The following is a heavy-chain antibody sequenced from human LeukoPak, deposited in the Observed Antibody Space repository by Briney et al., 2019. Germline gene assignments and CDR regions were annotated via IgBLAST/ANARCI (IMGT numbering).Heavy chain of an antibody. J-gene: IGHJ4*02. Sequence: GGSLRLSCAASGFTFSSYGMHWVRQAPGKGLEWVAFIRYNGSNKYYADSVKGRFTISRDNSKNTLYLQMNSLRAEDTAVYYCAKVRDYDFWSATDYWGQGTLVTVSS. CDR3: AKVRDYDFWSATDY. D-gene: IGHD3-3*01. V-gene: IGHV3-30*02. CDR1: GFTFSSYG. CDR2: IRYNGSNK.